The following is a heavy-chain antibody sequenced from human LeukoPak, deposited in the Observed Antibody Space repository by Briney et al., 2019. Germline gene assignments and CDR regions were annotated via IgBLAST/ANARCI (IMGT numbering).Heavy chain of an antibody. CDR2: INPNSGGT. CDR1: GYTFTGYY. J-gene: IGHJ4*02. Sequence: GASVKVSCKASGYTFTGYYMHWVRQAPGQGLEWMGWINPNSGGTNYAQKFQGRVTMTRDTSISTAYMELSRLRSDDTAVYYCARDISLGIAVAGRVAEYYFDYWGQGTLVTVSS. D-gene: IGHD6-19*01. CDR3: ARDISLGIAVAGRVAEYYFDY. V-gene: IGHV1-2*02.